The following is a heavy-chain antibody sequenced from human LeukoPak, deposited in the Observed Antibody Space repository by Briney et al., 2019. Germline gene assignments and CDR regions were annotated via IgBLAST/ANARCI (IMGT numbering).Heavy chain of an antibody. J-gene: IGHJ3*02. D-gene: IGHD2-15*01. CDR2: IYYSGST. CDR3: ARTYCSGGSCHDAFDI. V-gene: IGHV4-59*01. CDR1: GGSISSYY. Sequence: SETLSLTCTVSGGSISSYYWSWIRQPPGKGLEWIGYIYYSGSTNYNPSLKSRVTISVGTSKNQFSLKLSSVTAADTAVYYCARTYCSGGSCHDAFDIWGQGTMVTVSS.